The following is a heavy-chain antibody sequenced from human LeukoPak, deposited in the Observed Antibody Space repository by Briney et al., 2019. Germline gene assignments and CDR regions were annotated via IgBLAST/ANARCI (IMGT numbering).Heavy chain of an antibody. J-gene: IGHJ5*02. CDR2: IIPIFGTA. V-gene: IGHV1-69*13. CDR3: ARGGYYGSGPNWFDP. D-gene: IGHD3-10*01. Sequence: ASVKVSCKASGYTFSTYAINWVRQAPGQGLEWMGGIIPIFGTANYAQKFQGRVTITADESTSTAYMELSSLRSEDTAVYYCARGGYYGSGPNWFDPWGQGTLVTVSS. CDR1: GYTFSTYA.